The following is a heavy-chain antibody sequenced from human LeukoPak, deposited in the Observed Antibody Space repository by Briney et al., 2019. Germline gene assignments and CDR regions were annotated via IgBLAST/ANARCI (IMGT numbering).Heavy chain of an antibody. J-gene: IGHJ4*02. D-gene: IGHD3-10*01. CDR1: GFTFRSYG. CDR2: ISGSGGST. CDR3: ARESFYYGSGSYYLDY. Sequence: GGSLRLSCAASGFTFRSYGMSWVRQAPGKGLEWVSAISGSGGSTYYADSVKGRFIISRDNSKNTVYLQMNSLRAEDTAVYYCARESFYYGSGSYYLDYWGQGNLVTVSS. V-gene: IGHV3-23*01.